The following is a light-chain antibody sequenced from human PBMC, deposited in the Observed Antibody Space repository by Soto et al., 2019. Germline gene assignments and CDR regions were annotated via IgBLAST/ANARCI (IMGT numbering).Light chain of an antibody. CDR2: WAS. V-gene: IGKV4-1*01. J-gene: IGKJ2*01. CDR1: QSVLYSSNNKNY. Sequence: DIVMTQSPDSLAVSLGERATINCKSSQSVLYSSNNKNYLAWYQQRPGQPPKLLIYWASTRGSWVPDRFSGSGSGTDFTLTITSLQAEDVAVYYCQQYESTPPTFGQGTKLEIK. CDR3: QQYESTPPT.